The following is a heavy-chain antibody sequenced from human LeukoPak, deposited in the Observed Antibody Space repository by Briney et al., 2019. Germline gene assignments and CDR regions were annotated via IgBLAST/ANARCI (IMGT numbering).Heavy chain of an antibody. V-gene: IGHV1-24*01. CDR1: GYTLTELS. Sequence: ASVTVSCTVSGYTLTELSMHWVRQAPGKGLEWMGGFDPEDGETIYAQKFQGRVTMTEDTSTDTAYMELSSLRSEDTAVYYCARDGGYYDSSGYYGILAYWGQGTLVTVSS. D-gene: IGHD3-22*01. J-gene: IGHJ4*02. CDR2: FDPEDGET. CDR3: ARDGGYYDSSGYYGILAY.